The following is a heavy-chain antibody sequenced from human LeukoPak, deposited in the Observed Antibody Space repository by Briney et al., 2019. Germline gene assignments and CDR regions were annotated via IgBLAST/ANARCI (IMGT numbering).Heavy chain of an antibody. CDR2: INHSGST. Sequence: SETLSLTXAVYGGSFCGYYWSWIRQSPGKGLEWIGEINHSGSTNYNPSLKSRVTISVDTSKNQFSLKLSSVTAADTAVYYCARGWYSSSHDAFDIWGQGTMVTVSS. J-gene: IGHJ3*02. CDR1: GGSFCGYY. V-gene: IGHV4-34*01. CDR3: ARGWYSSSHDAFDI. D-gene: IGHD6-13*01.